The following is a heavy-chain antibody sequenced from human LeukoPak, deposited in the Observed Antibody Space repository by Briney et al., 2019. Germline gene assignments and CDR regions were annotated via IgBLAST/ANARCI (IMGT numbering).Heavy chain of an antibody. Sequence: PGGSLRLSCVASGFTFDDYAMHWVRQVPGKGLEWVSGISWNSGSTGYADSVKGRFTISRDNAKNSLYLQMNSLRAEDTALYYWEKVRPPLTPAGSASWGQGTLVPV. CDR2: ISWNSGST. D-gene: IGHD2-2*01. CDR1: GFTFDDYA. CDR3: EKVRPPLTPAGSAS. J-gene: IGHJ5*01. V-gene: IGHV3-9*01.